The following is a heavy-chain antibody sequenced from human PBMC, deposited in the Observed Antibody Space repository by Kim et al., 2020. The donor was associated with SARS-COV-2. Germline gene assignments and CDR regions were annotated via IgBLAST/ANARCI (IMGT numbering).Heavy chain of an antibody. CDR2: IIPIFGTA. CDR3: ARRVDIVATISPDTAMVTHYYYGMDV. Sequence: SVKVSCKASGGTFSSYAISWVRQAPGQGLEWMGGIIPIFGTANYAQKFQGRVTITADESTSTAYMELSSLRSEDTAVYYCARRVDIVATISPDTAMVTHYYYGMDVWGQGTTVTVSS. CDR1: GGTFSSYA. V-gene: IGHV1-69*13. D-gene: IGHD5-12*01. J-gene: IGHJ6*02.